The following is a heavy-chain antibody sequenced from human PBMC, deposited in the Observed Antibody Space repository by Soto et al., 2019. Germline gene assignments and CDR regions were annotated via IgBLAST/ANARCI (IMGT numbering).Heavy chain of an antibody. J-gene: IGHJ4*02. CDR3: ARVFPSYCGGDCAYFDS. V-gene: IGHV4-59*02. CDR2: IFYSGST. CDR1: GGSVNSYY. Sequence: QVQLQESGPGLVRPSETLSLTCTVSGGSVNSYYWSWIRQTPGKGPEWIGYIFYSGSTNSNPSLKCRASMSVDMSKNQVSLRLSSLTAADTAVYYCARVFPSYCGGDCAYFDSWGQGILVTVSS. D-gene: IGHD2-21*02.